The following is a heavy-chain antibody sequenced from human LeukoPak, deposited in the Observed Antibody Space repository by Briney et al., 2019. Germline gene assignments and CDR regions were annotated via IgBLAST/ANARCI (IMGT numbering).Heavy chain of an antibody. CDR3: ARDQYLDY. Sequence: GESLRLSCAASGFTFSDYYMNWPRRAPGKGLEWVSSISRGGNSIYYAESVKGRFTISRDNAKNSLYLQMNSLRAEDTAVYYCARDQYLDYRGQGTLVTVSS. J-gene: IGHJ4*02. CDR1: GFTFSDYY. CDR2: ISRGGNSI. V-gene: IGHV3-11*01.